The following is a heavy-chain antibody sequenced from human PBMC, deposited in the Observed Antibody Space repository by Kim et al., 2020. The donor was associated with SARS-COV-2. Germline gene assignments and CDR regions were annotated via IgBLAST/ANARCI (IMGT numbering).Heavy chain of an antibody. CDR3: ARDNGAVAGTELDF. Sequence: SETLSLTCTVTGDAITSINWWNWVRQPPGRGLECIGEIYHTGNTNYNPSLQSRATISVDTSKNQFSLTLRYVNAADTAVYYCARDNGAVAGTELDFWGQGALVTVSS. V-gene: IGHV4-4*02. CDR1: GDAITSINW. D-gene: IGHD6-19*01. J-gene: IGHJ4*02. CDR2: IYHTGNT.